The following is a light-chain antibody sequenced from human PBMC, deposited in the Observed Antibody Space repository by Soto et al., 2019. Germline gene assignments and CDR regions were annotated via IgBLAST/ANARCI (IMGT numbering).Light chain of an antibody. CDR3: QQYGSSHTIT. V-gene: IGKV3D-20*01. CDR1: QSVSRN. J-gene: IGKJ5*01. Sequence: EIVMTQSPATLSVSPGERATLSCGASQSVSRNLAWYQQKPGLAPRLLIYDASSRATGIPDRFSGSGSGTDFTLTISRLEPEDFAVYYCQQYGSSHTITFGQGTRLEIK. CDR2: DAS.